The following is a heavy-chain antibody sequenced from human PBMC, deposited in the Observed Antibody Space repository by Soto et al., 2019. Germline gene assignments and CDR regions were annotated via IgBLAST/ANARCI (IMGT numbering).Heavy chain of an antibody. J-gene: IGHJ4*01. CDR1: GYSFIAYG. Sequence: QVQLVQSGTELKKPGASVKVSCRASGYSFIAYGLSWVRQAPGQGLEWMGWISPYNGNTNYAEKFRGRVTMTTDTSTSTAYMDLRNLRSDDTALYYCATTTVTSHFDHWGQGTLVTVSS. V-gene: IGHV1-18*04. CDR3: ATTTVTSHFDH. CDR2: ISPYNGNT. D-gene: IGHD4-17*01.